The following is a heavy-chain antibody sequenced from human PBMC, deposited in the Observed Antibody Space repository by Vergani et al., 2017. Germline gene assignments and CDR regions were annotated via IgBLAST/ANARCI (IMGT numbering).Heavy chain of an antibody. CDR1: GFTFRRYA. D-gene: IGHD3-3*01. CDR2: ISSNGGST. CDR3: ARKYCDLLGGYVDL. J-gene: IGHJ2*01. V-gene: IGHV3-64*01. Sequence: EVQLVESGGGLVQPGGSLRPSCAASGFTFRRYATPWVRQATGKGMDDVSAISSNGGSTYYANSVKGIFTISRDNSKNTLYLQMSSLRAEDMAVYYCARKYCDLLGGYVDLWGRGTLVTVSS.